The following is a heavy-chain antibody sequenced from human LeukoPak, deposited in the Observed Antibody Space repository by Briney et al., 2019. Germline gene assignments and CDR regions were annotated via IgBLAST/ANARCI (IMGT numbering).Heavy chain of an antibody. V-gene: IGHV3-64*01. CDR3: ARERYCSSTSCSYYYYYMDV. D-gene: IGHD2-2*01. J-gene: IGHJ6*03. Sequence: GGSLRLSCAASGFTFSSYAMHWVRQAPGKGLEYVSAISSNGGSTYYANYVKGRFTISRDNSKNTLYLQMGSLRAEDMAVYYCARERYCSSTSCSYYYYYMDVWGKGTTVTVSS. CDR2: ISSNGGST. CDR1: GFTFSSYA.